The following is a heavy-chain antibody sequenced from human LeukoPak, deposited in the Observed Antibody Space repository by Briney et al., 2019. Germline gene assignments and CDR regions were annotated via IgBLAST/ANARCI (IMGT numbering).Heavy chain of an antibody. Sequence: GGSLRLSCATSGFTLSDYYMSWIRQAPGKGLEWVSYISSSGTYINSADSVKGRFTISRDYPKNSLYLQMSSLRAEDTAVYYCARQGGDILTGYLDYWGQGTLVTVSS. J-gene: IGHJ4*02. CDR1: GFTLSDYY. V-gene: IGHV3-11*03. D-gene: IGHD3-9*01. CDR3: ARQGGDILTGYLDY. CDR2: ISSSGTYI.